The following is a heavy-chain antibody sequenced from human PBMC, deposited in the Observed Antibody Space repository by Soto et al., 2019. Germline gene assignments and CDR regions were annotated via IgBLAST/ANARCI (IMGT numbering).Heavy chain of an antibody. V-gene: IGHV3-30*18. CDR1: GFTLSNYA. Sequence: PGGSLRLSCAASGFTLSNYAMSWVRQAPGKGLEWVAVVSHDGRNTHYADSVKGRFTISRDSSKNTVSLEMTSLRAEDTAVYYCAKGGRQWLVTSDFNYWGQGALVTVSS. CDR2: VSHDGRNT. J-gene: IGHJ4*02. D-gene: IGHD6-19*01. CDR3: AKGGRQWLVTSDFNY.